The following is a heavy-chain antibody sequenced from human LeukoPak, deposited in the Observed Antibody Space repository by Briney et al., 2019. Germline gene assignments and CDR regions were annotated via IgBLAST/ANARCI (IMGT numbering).Heavy chain of an antibody. V-gene: IGHV1-2*06. CDR3: ARDPYYDFWSGYQRIHEFDY. J-gene: IGHJ4*02. CDR2: INPNSGGT. D-gene: IGHD3-3*01. Sequence: ASVKVSCKASGYTFTGYYMHWVRQAPGQGLEWMGRINPNSGGTNYAQKLQGRVTMTTDTSTSTAYMELRSLRSDDTAVYYCARDPYYDFWSGYQRIHEFDYWGQGTLVTVSS. CDR1: GYTFTGYY.